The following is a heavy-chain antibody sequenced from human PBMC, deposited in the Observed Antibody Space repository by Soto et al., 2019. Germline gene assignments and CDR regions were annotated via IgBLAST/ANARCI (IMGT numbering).Heavy chain of an antibody. D-gene: IGHD6-13*01. Sequence: QVQLVESGGCGVQPGRSLRLSGAASGITFSTHAMHWVRQSPGKGLECVAIVSFDGSNKYYADSVKCRFTISRDNSKNTLYLQMSGLTPEETAVYYCARDQTGITAAGGGRIDHWCQGTLVTVSS. CDR1: GITFSTHA. V-gene: IGHV3-30-3*01. CDR2: VSFDGSNK. J-gene: IGHJ4*02. CDR3: ARDQTGITAAGGGRIDH.